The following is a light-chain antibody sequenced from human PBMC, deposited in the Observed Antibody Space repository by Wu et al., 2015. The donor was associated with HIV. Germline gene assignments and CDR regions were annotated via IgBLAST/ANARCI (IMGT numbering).Light chain of an antibody. J-gene: IGKJ4*01. V-gene: IGKV3-15*01. CDR3: QQYNNWPFT. CDR2: GGS. CDR1: QSLNNN. Sequence: EVVMTQSPVTLSVSPGERATLSCRASQSLNNNLAWYQQTPGRTPRLLIYGGSTRATGLPARYSGSGSATEFTLTISSLQSEDFAVYYCQQYNNWPFTFGGGTKVEDQT.